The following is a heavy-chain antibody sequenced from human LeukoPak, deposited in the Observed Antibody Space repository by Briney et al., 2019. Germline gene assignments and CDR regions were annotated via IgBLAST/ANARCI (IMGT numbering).Heavy chain of an antibody. V-gene: IGHV3-74*01. D-gene: IGHD1-26*01. CDR2: INSDGSST. J-gene: IGHJ6*03. CDR3: ARDFKSGSYYYYYYMDV. Sequence: GGSLRLSCAASGFTFSSYWMHWVRQAPGKGLVWVSRINSDGSSTSYADSVKGRFTISRDNAKNTLYLQMNSLRAEDTAVYYCARDFKSGSYYYYYYMDVWGKGTTVTVSS. CDR1: GFTFSSYW.